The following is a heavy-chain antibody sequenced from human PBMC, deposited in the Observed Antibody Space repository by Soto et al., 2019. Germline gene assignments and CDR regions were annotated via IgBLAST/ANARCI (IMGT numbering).Heavy chain of an antibody. D-gene: IGHD6-13*01. V-gene: IGHV4-4*02. CDR3: ASPIAAAGTGRYFDY. Sequence: PSETLSLTCAVSGGSISSSNWWSWVRQPPGKGLEWIGEIYHSGSTNYNPSLKSRVTISVDKSKNQFSLKLSSVTAADTAVYYCASPIAAAGTGRYFDYWGQGTLVTVSS. CDR2: IYHSGST. J-gene: IGHJ4*02. CDR1: GGSISSSNW.